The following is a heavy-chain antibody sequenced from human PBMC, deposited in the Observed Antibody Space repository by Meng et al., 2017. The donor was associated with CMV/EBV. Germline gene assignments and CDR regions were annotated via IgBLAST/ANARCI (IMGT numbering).Heavy chain of an antibody. Sequence: GGSLRLSCAASGFTFSSYAMSWVRQAPGKGLEWVSAISGSGGSTYYADSVKGRFTISKDNSKNTLYLQMNSLRAEDTAVYYCANFHYDTIVVGGNAFDIWGQGTMVTVSS. V-gene: IGHV3-23*01. CDR1: GFTFSSYA. J-gene: IGHJ3*02. CDR3: ANFHYDTIVVGGNAFDI. CDR2: ISGSGGST. D-gene: IGHD3-22*01.